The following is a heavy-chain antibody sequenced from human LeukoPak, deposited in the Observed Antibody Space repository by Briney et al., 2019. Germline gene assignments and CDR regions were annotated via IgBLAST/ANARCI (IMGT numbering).Heavy chain of an antibody. D-gene: IGHD3-22*01. J-gene: IGHJ4*02. CDR2: INPSGGST. CDR3: ARAEETYYYDSSGYFDY. CDR1: GYTFTSYY. Sequence: VASVKVSCKASGYTFTSYYMHWVRQAPGRGLEWMGIINPSGGSTSYAQKFQGRVTMTRDTSTSTVYMELSSLRSEDTAVYYCARAEETYYYDSSGYFDYWGQGTLVTVSS. V-gene: IGHV1-46*01.